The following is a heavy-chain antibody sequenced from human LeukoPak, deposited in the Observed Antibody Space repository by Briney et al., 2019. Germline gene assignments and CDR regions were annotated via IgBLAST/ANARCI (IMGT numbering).Heavy chain of an antibody. Sequence: GGSLRLSCAASGFTFSSYSMNWVRQAPGKGLEWVSYISSSSSTIYYADSVKGRFTISRDNAKNSLYLQMNSLRAEDTAVYYCARDRNYDFWSGYSDRNWFDPWGQGTLVTVSS. CDR2: ISSSSSTI. V-gene: IGHV3-48*01. J-gene: IGHJ5*02. CDR1: GFTFSSYS. CDR3: ARDRNYDFWSGYSDRNWFDP. D-gene: IGHD3-3*01.